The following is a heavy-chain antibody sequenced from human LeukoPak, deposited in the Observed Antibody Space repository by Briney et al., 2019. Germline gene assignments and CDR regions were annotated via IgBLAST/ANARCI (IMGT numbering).Heavy chain of an antibody. CDR3: SRGLVRGVMNY. D-gene: IGHD3-10*02. CDR2: IRGKAAGGTT. J-gene: IGHJ4*02. Sequence: PGGSLRLSCTTSGFTFGDYAMNWVRQAPGEGLEWVGFIRGKAAGGTTDYAASVKGRFTISGDDSKGIAYLQMNSLRTEDTAVYYCSRGLVRGVMNYWGQGTLVTVSS. V-gene: IGHV3-49*04. CDR1: GFTFGDYA.